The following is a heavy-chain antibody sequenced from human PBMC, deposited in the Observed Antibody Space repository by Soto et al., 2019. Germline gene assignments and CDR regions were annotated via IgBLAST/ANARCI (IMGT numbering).Heavy chain of an antibody. J-gene: IGHJ5*02. CDR2: MSPSRGDT. Sequence: QVQLVQSGAEVKKPGASVKVSCKASGYTFTSYDINWVRQATGQGLEWVGWMSPSRGDTGYAQKFQDRLTMTWDTSISTADMELNSLSAEDTAVYYCARDYGGKSGWFDPWGQGTLVTVSS. CDR3: ARDYGGKSGWFDP. V-gene: IGHV1-8*01. D-gene: IGHD4-17*01. CDR1: GYTFTSYD.